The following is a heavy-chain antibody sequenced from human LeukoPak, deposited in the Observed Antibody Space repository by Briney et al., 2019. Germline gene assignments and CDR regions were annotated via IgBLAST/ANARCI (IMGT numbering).Heavy chain of an antibody. D-gene: IGHD3-16*01. Sequence: SETLSLTCTVSGGSISSSSYYWGWIRQPPGKGLEWIGSIYYSGSTYYNPSLKSRVTISVDTSKNQFSLKLSSVTAADTAVYYCARDWGVGMTHIWGQGTMVTVSS. CDR3: ARDWGVGMTHI. V-gene: IGHV4-39*07. CDR1: GGSISSSSYY. J-gene: IGHJ3*02. CDR2: IYYSGST.